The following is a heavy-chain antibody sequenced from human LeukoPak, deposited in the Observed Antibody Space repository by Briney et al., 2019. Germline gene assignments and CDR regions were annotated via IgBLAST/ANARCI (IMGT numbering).Heavy chain of an antibody. V-gene: IGHV4-34*01. Sequence: SETLSLTCAVNGGSFSGYYWSWIRQPPGKGLEWIGEINHSGSTNYNPSLKSRVTISVDTSKNQFSLKLSSVTAADTAVYYCARRTNDSSGSRVDYWGQGTLVTVSS. CDR1: GGSFSGYY. D-gene: IGHD3-22*01. CDR3: ARRTNDSSGSRVDY. CDR2: INHSGST. J-gene: IGHJ4*02.